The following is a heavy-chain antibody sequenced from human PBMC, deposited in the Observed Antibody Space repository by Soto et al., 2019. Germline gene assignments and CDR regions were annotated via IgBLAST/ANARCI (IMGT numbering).Heavy chain of an antibody. D-gene: IGHD4-17*01. CDR2: ISSSGSTI. CDR1: GFTFSSYE. Sequence: GGSLRLSCAASGFTFSSYEMNWVRQAPGKGLEWVSYISSSGSTIYYADSVKGRFTISGDNAKNSLYLQMNSLRAEDTAVYYCATLPDSGGAFDIWGQGTMVTVSS. V-gene: IGHV3-48*03. J-gene: IGHJ3*02. CDR3: ATLPDSGGAFDI.